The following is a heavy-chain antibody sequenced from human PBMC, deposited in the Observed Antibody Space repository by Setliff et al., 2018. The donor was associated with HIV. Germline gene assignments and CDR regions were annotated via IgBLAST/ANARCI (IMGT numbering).Heavy chain of an antibody. J-gene: IGHJ4*02. CDR1: GGSFSDNY. V-gene: IGHV4-34*01. D-gene: IGHD1-1*01. CDR3: AQLALSARNFDY. Sequence: PSETLSLTCAVYGGSFSDNYWSWIRQSPGKGLEWIGEINHSGRTKYSPSLRSRVSISVDTSKTQFSLKLSSVTAADTAVYYCAQLALSARNFDYWGQGALVTVSS. CDR2: INHSGRT.